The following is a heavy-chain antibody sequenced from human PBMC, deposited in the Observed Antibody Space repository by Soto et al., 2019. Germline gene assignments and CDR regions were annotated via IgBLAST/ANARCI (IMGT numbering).Heavy chain of an antibody. CDR2: IDPSDSQT. CDR1: GYSFAGYW. Sequence: GESLKISCKGSGYSFAGYWITWVRQKPGKGLEWMGRIDPSDSQTYYSPSFRGRVTISVTKSITTVFLQWSSLRASDTAMYYCARQIYDSDTGPNFQYYFDSWGQGTPVTVSS. CDR3: ARQIYDSDTGPNFQYYFDS. J-gene: IGHJ4*02. V-gene: IGHV5-10-1*01. D-gene: IGHD3-22*01.